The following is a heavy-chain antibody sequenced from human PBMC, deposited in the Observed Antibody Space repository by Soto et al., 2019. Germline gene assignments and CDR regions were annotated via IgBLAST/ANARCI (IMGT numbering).Heavy chain of an antibody. D-gene: IGHD3-3*01. J-gene: IGHJ5*02. V-gene: IGHV4-30-2*01. CDR3: ARAYDFWSGYSPFDP. CDR1: GGSISSGGYS. CDR2: IYHSGST. Sequence: QLQLQESGSGLVKPSQTLSLTCAVSGGSISSGGYSWSWIRQPPGKGLEWIGYIYHSGSTYYNPSLKSPVTISVDRSKNQFSLKLSSVTAADTAVYYCARAYDFWSGYSPFDPWGQGTLVTVSS.